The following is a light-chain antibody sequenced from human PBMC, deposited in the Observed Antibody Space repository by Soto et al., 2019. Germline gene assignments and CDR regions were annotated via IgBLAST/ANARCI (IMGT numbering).Light chain of an antibody. Sequence: DIQVTQSPPTLSASLLDRVTITCXSSQTITSDLNWYQQRPGKAPKLLIYAASNLQSGVPSRFSGSGSGTDFTFIISSLQPEDSATYYCQQTYSTPGWTFGQGTKVDIK. J-gene: IGKJ1*01. V-gene: IGKV1-39*01. CDR3: QQTYSTPGWT. CDR2: AAS. CDR1: QTITSD.